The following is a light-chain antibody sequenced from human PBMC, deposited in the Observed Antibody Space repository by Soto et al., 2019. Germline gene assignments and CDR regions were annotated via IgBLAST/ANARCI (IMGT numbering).Light chain of an antibody. Sequence: DIQMTQSPSSVSASVGDRVTITCRASQAINRYLAWYQQQPGKAPNLLIYTTSTLQSGVPSRFSGSGSGTDFTLTIISLEPEDFATYYCQQGNRFPLSFGGGTKVEIK. CDR3: QQGNRFPLS. CDR2: TTS. CDR1: QAINRY. J-gene: IGKJ4*01. V-gene: IGKV1-12*01.